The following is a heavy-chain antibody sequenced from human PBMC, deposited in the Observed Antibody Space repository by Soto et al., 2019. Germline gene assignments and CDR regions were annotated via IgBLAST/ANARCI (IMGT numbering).Heavy chain of an antibody. J-gene: IGHJ6*02. D-gene: IGHD3-10*01. CDR3: AREGEGFGEFGMDV. CDR1: GFTFSSYW. Sequence: GGSLRLSCAASGFTFSSYWMHWVRQAPGKGLVWVSRINSDGSSTSYADSVKGRFTISRDNVKNTLYLQMNSLRAEDTAVYYCAREGEGFGEFGMDVWGQGTTVTVSS. V-gene: IGHV3-74*01. CDR2: INSDGSST.